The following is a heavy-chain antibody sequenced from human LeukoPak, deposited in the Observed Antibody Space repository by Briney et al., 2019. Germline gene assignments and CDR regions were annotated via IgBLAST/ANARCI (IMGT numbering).Heavy chain of an antibody. D-gene: IGHD6-6*01. Sequence: ASVKVSCKASGYTFTSYYTHWVRQAPGQGLEWMGIINPSGGSTSYAQKLQGRVTMTTDTSTSTAYMELRSLRSDDTAVYYCARGHVAPRQVEYYYSYMDVWGKGTTVTVSS. CDR3: ARGHVAPRQVEYYYSYMDV. J-gene: IGHJ6*03. CDR1: GYTFTSYY. CDR2: INPSGGST. V-gene: IGHV1-46*01.